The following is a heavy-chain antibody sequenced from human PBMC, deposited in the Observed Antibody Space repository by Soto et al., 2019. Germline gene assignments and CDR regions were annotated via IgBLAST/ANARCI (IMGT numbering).Heavy chain of an antibody. D-gene: IGHD6-13*01. CDR3: ARVNWEAAGSYYYYGMDV. Sequence: SETLSITCTVSGGSVSSGSHYWSWIRQPPGKGLEWIGYIYYSGSTYYNPSLKSRVTISVDTSKNQFSLKLSSVTAADTAVYYCARVNWEAAGSYYYYGMDVWGQGTTVTVSS. CDR2: IYYSGST. CDR1: GGSVSSGSHY. V-gene: IGHV4-30-4*01. J-gene: IGHJ6*02.